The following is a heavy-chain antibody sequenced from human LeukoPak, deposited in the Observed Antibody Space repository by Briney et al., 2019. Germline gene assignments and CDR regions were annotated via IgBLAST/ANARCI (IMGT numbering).Heavy chain of an antibody. V-gene: IGHV4-61*02. D-gene: IGHD3-22*01. CDR3: ARVVEDHYDSSGYYYYFDY. J-gene: IGHJ4*02. CDR2: IYTSGST. Sequence: SQTLSLTCTVSGGSISSGSYYRSWIRQPAGKGLEWIGRIYTSGSTNYNPSLKSRVTISVDTSKNQFSLKLSSVTAADTAVYYCARVVEDHYDSSGYYYYFDYWGQGTLVTVSS. CDR1: GGSISSGSYY.